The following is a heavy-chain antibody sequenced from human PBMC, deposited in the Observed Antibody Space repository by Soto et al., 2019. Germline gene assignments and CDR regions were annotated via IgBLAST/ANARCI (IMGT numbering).Heavy chain of an antibody. CDR1: GFTFSNAW. CDR2: IKSKTDGGTT. Sequence: GGSLRLSYGASGFTFSNAWMSWVRQAPGKGLEWVGRIKSKTDGGTTDYAAPVKGRLTISRDDSKHTLYLQMNSLKTEDTAVYYCTTGPYYYGSGSFPYYYYYGMAVWAQGTTVTVSS. D-gene: IGHD3-10*01. J-gene: IGHJ6*02. V-gene: IGHV3-15*01. CDR3: TTGPYYYGSGSFPYYYYYGMAV.